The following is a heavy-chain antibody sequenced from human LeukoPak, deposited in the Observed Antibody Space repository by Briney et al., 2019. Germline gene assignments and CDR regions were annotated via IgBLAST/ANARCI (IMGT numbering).Heavy chain of an antibody. Sequence: GGTLRLSCAASGFTFSNYAMTWVRQAPGEGLEWVSTISGGGGDTYYADSVRGRFTISRDNSKSTLYLQMNSLRAEDTAIHYCAKVPYSDYGSGRPPFMDVWGQGTTVAVSS. V-gene: IGHV3-23*01. CDR3: AKVPYSDYGSGRPPFMDV. CDR2: ISGGGGDT. CDR1: GFTFSNYA. D-gene: IGHD3-10*01. J-gene: IGHJ6*02.